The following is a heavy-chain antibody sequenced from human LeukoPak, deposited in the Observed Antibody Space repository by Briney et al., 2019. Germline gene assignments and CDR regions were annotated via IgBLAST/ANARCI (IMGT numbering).Heavy chain of an antibody. D-gene: IGHD4-17*01. CDR1: GFTFSSYA. CDR2: ISGSGGST. Sequence: PGGSLRLSCAASGFTFSSYAMSWVRQAPGKGLEWVSAISGSGGSTYYADSVKGRFTISRDNSKNTLYLQMNSLRAEDTAVYHCAKGGDYVDYYYGMDVWGQGTTVTVSS. J-gene: IGHJ6*02. V-gene: IGHV3-23*01. CDR3: AKGGDYVDYYYGMDV.